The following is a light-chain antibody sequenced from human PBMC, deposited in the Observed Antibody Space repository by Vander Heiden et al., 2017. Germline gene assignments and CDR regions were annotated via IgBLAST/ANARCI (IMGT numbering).Light chain of an antibody. J-gene: IGLJ3*02. CDR1: SSNIGNNY. V-gene: IGLV1-51*01. CDR2: DNN. Sequence: QSVLTQPPPVSAAPGQQVTISCSGSSSNIGNNYVSWYQQLPGTAPKLLIYDNNKRPSGIPDRFAGSKSGTSATLGITGLQTGDEADYYCGTWDSSLSVWVFGGGTKLTVL. CDR3: GTWDSSLSVWV.